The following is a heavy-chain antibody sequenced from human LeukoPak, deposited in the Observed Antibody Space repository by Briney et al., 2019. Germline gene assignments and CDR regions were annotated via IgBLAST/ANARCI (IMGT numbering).Heavy chain of an antibody. CDR2: ISGSGDST. V-gene: IGHV3-23*01. D-gene: IGHD1-26*01. J-gene: IGHJ6*03. CDR3: AKRGSGIVRGRPGSYIDV. Sequence: GGSLRLSCAASGFTFSSNAMSSVRQAPGKGLEWVSAISGSGDSTYYADSVKGRFTISRDNSKNTLYLQMHSLRAEDTAVCYCAKRGSGIVRGRPGSYIDVWGKGTTVTVSS. CDR1: GFTFSSNA.